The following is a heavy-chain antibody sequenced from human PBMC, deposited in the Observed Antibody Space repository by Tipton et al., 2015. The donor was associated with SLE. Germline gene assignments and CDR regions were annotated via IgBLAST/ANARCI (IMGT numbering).Heavy chain of an antibody. Sequence: TLSLTCTVSRGSLSSGGYYWSWIRHLPGKGLEWIGCIHYSGSTYYNPSLKSRVTMSVDTAKNQFSLKLTSVTAADTAVYYCARGMLTWRGAIVGVDVWGQGTTVNVSS. V-gene: IGHV4-30-4*08. CDR1: RGSLSSGGYY. J-gene: IGHJ6*02. CDR2: IHYSGST. D-gene: IGHD3-10*02. CDR3: ARGMLTWRGAIVGVDV.